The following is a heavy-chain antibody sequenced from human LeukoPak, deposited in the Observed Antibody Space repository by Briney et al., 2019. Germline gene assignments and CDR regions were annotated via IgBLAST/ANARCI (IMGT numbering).Heavy chain of an antibody. CDR2: IYHSGST. V-gene: IGHV4-38-2*02. Sequence: SETLSLTCAVSGYSISSGYYWGWIRQPPGKGLEWIGSIYHSGSTYYNPSLKSRVTISVDTSKNQFSLKLSSVTAADTTVYYCAREEDIAVDNFDYWGQGTLVTVSS. D-gene: IGHD6-19*01. CDR1: GYSISSGYY. CDR3: AREEDIAVDNFDY. J-gene: IGHJ4*02.